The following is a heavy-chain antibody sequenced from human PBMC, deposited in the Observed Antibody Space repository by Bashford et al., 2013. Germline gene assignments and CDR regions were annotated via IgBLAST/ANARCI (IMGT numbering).Heavy chain of an antibody. V-gene: IGHV4-61*10. D-gene: IGHD2-2*01. CDR1: GASFSSSFYY. J-gene: IGHJ5*02. Sequence: SETLSLTCTVSGASFSSSFYYWSWIRQPAGKGLEWIGRFYISGSASYNPSLKSRVTISVDTSKNQFSLKLSSVTAADTAVYYCARMDCSSTSCYGTGFDPWGQGTLVTVSS. CDR3: ARMDCSSTSCYGTGFDP. CDR2: FYISGSA.